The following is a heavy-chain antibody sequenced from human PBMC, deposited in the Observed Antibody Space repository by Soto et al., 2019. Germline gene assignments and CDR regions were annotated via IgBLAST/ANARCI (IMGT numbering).Heavy chain of an antibody. D-gene: IGHD2-2*02. V-gene: IGHV4-39*01. CDR3: ARQVPAAIRLGWFDP. J-gene: IGHJ5*02. CDR2: IYYSGST. Sequence: PSETLSLTCTVSGISVSTSDYYWGWVRQPPGKGLDWIGNIYYSGSTYYRPSLNSRVTISVDTSKNQFSLKLSSVTAADTAVYYCARQVPAAIRLGWFDPWGQGTLVTVSS. CDR1: GISVSTSDYY.